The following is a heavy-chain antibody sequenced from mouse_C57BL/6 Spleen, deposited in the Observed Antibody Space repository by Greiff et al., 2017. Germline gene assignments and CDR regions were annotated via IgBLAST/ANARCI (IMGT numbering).Heavy chain of an antibody. V-gene: IGHV1-50*01. Sequence: QVQLQQPGAELVKPGASVKLSCKASGYTFTSYWMQWVKQRPGQGLEWIGEIDPSDSYTNYNQKFTGKATLTVDTSSSTAYMQLSSLTSEDSAVYYCARTASLYAMDYWGQGTSVTVSS. CDR3: ARTASLYAMDY. CDR2: IDPSDSYT. CDR1: GYTFTSYW. D-gene: IGHD1-2*01. J-gene: IGHJ4*01.